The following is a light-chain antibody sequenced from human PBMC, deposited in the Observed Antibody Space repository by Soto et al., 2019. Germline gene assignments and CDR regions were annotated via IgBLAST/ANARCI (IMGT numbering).Light chain of an antibody. CDR3: QQYGTSPRT. CDR2: GAS. Sequence: EVELTQSPGTLSLSPGDTATLALGASQSVTSNYLAWYQQKAGQPPRLLIYGASTRASGIPDRFSGSGSGTGFTLTIDRLETEDFAVYYCQQYGTSPRTFGRGTKVEIK. CDR1: QSVTSNY. J-gene: IGKJ1*01. V-gene: IGKV3-20*01.